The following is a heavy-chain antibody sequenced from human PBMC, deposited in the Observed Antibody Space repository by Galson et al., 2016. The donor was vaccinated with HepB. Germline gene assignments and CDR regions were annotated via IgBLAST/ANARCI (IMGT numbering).Heavy chain of an antibody. CDR3: VREPGENWGWGAFDI. J-gene: IGHJ3*02. D-gene: IGHD7-27*01. CDR1: GFTFSNHW. Sequence: SLRLSCAASGFTFSNHWMSWVRQAPGEELEWVADIKQDGSKQYYVASVKGRFTISRDNAKNSLFLQMNSLRAEDTAMYYCVREPGENWGWGAFDIWGQGTVVTVSS. V-gene: IGHV3-7*03. CDR2: IKQDGSKQ.